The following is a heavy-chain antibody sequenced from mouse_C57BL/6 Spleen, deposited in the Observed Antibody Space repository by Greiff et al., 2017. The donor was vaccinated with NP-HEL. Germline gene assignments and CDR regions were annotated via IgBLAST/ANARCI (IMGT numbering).Heavy chain of an antibody. CDR2: INYDGSST. D-gene: IGHD2-3*01. CDR1: GFTFSDYY. CDR3: ARGGNDGYYLDY. V-gene: IGHV5-16*01. Sequence: EVNVVESEGGLVQPGSSMKLSCTASGFTFSDYYMAWVRQVPEKGLEWVANINYDGSSTYYLDSLKSRFIISRDNAKNILYLQMSSLKSEDTATYYCARGGNDGYYLDYWGQGTTLTVSS. J-gene: IGHJ2*01.